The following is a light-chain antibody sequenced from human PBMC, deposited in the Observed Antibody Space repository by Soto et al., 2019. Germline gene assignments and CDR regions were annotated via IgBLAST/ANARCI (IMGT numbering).Light chain of an antibody. Sequence: QSVLTQPASVSGSPGQSITISCTGTSSDVGGYNYVSWYQQHPGKAPKLMIYDVSNRPSGVSNRFSGSKSGNTASLTISGLQAEDEADYYCSSYTSNVVFGGGTKLTVL. CDR2: DVS. CDR3: SSYTSNVV. CDR1: SSDVGGYNY. J-gene: IGLJ2*01. V-gene: IGLV2-14*01.